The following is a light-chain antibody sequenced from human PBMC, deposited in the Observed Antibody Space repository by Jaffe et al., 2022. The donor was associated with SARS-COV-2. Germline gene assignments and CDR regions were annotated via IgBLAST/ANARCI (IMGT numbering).Light chain of an antibody. J-gene: IGLJ3*02. Sequence: QSALTQPASVSGTPGQSITISCTGSSSDIGGDNYVSWYQQHPGEAPKLLIFAVTNRPSEVSNRFSGSRSGNTASLTISGLQTEDEAEYYCSAYTLSHTLLFGGGTRLTVL. CDR3: SAYTLSHTLL. CDR2: AVT. V-gene: IGLV2-14*03. CDR1: SSDIGGDNY.